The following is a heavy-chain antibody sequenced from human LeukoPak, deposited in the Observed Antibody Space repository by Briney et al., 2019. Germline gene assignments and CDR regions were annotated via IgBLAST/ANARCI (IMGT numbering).Heavy chain of an antibody. J-gene: IGHJ4*02. D-gene: IGHD3-3*01. CDR3: ARAPRYYDFWSGYSGYYFDY. Sequence: ASVKVSCKASGYTFTSYAMNWVRQAPGQGLEWMGWISAYNGNTNYAQKLQGRVTMTTDTSTSTAYMELRSLRSDDTAVYYCARAPRYYDFWSGYSGYYFDYWGQGTLVTVSS. V-gene: IGHV1-18*01. CDR2: ISAYNGNT. CDR1: GYTFTSYA.